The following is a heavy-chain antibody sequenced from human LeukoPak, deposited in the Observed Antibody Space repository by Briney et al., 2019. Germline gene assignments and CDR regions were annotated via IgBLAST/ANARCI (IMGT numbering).Heavy chain of an antibody. CDR1: GGTFSRYS. CDR3: ARVEVVTRHLDY. D-gene: IGHD2-21*02. J-gene: IGHJ4*02. V-gene: IGHV1-69*02. CDR2: IIPILGIA. Sequence: SVKVSCKASGGTFSRYSISWVRQAPGQGLEWMGRIIPILGIANYAQKFQGRVTITADKSTSTAYMELSSLRSDDTAVYYCARVEVVTRHLDYWGQGTLVTVSS.